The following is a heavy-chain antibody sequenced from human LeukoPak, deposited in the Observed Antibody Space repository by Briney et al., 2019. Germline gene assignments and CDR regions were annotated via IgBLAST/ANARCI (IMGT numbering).Heavy chain of an antibody. CDR2: IIPIFGTA. CDR1: GGTFSSYA. J-gene: IGHJ6*04. Sequence: SVKVSCKASGGTFSSYAISWVRQAPGQGLEWMGMIIPIFGTANYAQKFQGRVTITADESTSTAHMELSSLRSGDTAVYYCARHYYGSGSILYYGMDVWGKGTTVTVSS. CDR3: ARHYYGSGSILYYGMDV. D-gene: IGHD3-10*01. V-gene: IGHV1-69*13.